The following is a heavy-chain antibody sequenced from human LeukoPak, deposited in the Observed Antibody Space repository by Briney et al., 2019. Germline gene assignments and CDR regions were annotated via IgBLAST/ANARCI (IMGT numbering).Heavy chain of an antibody. Sequence: GGSLRLSCAASGFTFTNAYMSWLRQAPGRGLEWVGRIKSKTDGGATDYAAPVKGRFSISRDDSKDTLYLQMNSLKTEDTAAYYCTTDYVYYYYGMDVWGQGTTVTVSS. V-gene: IGHV3-15*01. J-gene: IGHJ6*02. CDR1: GFTFTNAY. CDR2: IKSKTDGGAT. D-gene: IGHD3-16*01. CDR3: TTDYVYYYYGMDV.